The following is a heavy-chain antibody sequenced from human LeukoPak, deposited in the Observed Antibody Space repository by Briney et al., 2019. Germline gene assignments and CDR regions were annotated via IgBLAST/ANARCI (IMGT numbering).Heavy chain of an antibody. Sequence: GGSLRLSCAASGFTFTNYAMSWVCRAPGKGLEWVSALSGNGASTYYADSVKGRFTISRDNSKNTLYLQMSSLRAEDTAVYYCARELGDGGTIDYWGQGTLVTVSS. J-gene: IGHJ4*02. CDR1: GFTFTNYA. D-gene: IGHD2-15*01. CDR2: LSGNGAST. V-gene: IGHV3-23*01. CDR3: ARELGDGGTIDY.